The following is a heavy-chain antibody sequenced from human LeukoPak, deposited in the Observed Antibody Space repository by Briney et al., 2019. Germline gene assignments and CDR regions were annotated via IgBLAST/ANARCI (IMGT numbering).Heavy chain of an antibody. J-gene: IGHJ4*01. Sequence: HPGGSLRLSCAASGFIFSHHGMHWVRQAPGKGLEWVAVIWSDGTNRFYAGSVKGRFTISRDNSQNTVFLQMDSLRVKDTAIYYCARDAQRGFDYSNSLKYWGHGTLVTVSS. CDR3: ARDAQRGFDYSNSLKY. V-gene: IGHV3-33*01. D-gene: IGHD4-11*01. CDR2: IWSDGTNR. CDR1: GFIFSHHG.